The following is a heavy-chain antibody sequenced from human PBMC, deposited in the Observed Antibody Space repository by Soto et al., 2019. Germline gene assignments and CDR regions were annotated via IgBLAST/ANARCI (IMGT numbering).Heavy chain of an antibody. CDR2: IKSKTDGGTT. J-gene: IGHJ4*02. CDR1: GFTFSNAW. CDR3: TTDPQATVVDY. V-gene: IGHV3-15*01. Sequence: EVQLVESGGGLVKPGGSLRLSCAASGFTFSNAWMSWVRQAPGNGLEWVGRIKSKTDGGTTDYAAPVKGRFTISRDDSKNTLYLQMNSLKTEDTAVDYCTTDPQATVVDYWGQGTLVTVSS. D-gene: IGHD4-4*01.